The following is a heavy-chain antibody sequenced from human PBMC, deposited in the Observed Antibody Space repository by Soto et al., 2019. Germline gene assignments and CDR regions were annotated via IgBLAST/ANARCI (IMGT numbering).Heavy chain of an antibody. CDR2: ISGSGGST. D-gene: IGHD3-16*01. J-gene: IGHJ6*02. CDR1: GFTFSSYA. Sequence: GGSLRLSCAASGFTFSSYAMSWVRQAPGKGLEWVSAISGSGGSTYYADSVKGRFTISRDNSKNTLYLQMNSLRAEDTAVYYCAKAILGGQRRPQYGMDVWGQGTTVTVSS. V-gene: IGHV3-23*01. CDR3: AKAILGGQRRPQYGMDV.